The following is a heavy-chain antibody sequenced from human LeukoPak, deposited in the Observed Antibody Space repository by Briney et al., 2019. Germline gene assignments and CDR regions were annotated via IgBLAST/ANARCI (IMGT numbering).Heavy chain of an antibody. J-gene: IGHJ3*02. CDR3: ARGLIHYYDSSGYYPRAFDI. CDR2: ISSSSSYI. V-gene: IGHV3-21*01. Sequence: GGSLRLSCAPSGFTFSSYSMNWVRQAPGKGLEWVSSISSSSSYIYYADSVKGRFTISRDNAKNSLYLQMNSLRAEDTAVYYCARGLIHYYDSSGYYPRAFDIWGQGTMVTVSS. D-gene: IGHD3-22*01. CDR1: GFTFSSYS.